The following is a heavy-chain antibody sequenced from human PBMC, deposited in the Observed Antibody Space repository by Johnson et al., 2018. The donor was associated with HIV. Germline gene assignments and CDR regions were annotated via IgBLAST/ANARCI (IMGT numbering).Heavy chain of an antibody. D-gene: IGHD1-26*01. J-gene: IGHJ3*02. V-gene: IGHV3-74*01. CDR3: TTGPGGATKGGGAFDI. CDR2: IHNDGSST. Sequence: VQLVESGGGLVQPGGSLRLSCAASGFTFSSYWMHWVRQAPGKGLVWVSRIHNDGSSTTYADSVKGRFTISRDNAKNTLYLQMHNLKPEDTAVYYCTTGPGGATKGGGAFDIWGQGTMVTVSS. CDR1: GFTFSSYW.